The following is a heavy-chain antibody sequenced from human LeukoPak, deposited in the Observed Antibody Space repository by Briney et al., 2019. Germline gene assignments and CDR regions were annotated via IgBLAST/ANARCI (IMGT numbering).Heavy chain of an antibody. J-gene: IGHJ4*02. D-gene: IGHD3-3*01. Sequence: GGSLRLSRAASGFTFSSYSMNWVRQAPGKGLEWVSSISSSSSYIYYAALVKGRFTFSRDNAKNSLYLQMNTLRAEDTAVYYCARGREWGAYWGQGTLVTVSS. V-gene: IGHV3-21*01. CDR3: ARGREWGAY. CDR1: GFTFSSYS. CDR2: ISSSSSYI.